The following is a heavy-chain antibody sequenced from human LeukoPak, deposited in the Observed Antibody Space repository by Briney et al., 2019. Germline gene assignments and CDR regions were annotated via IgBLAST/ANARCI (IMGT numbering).Heavy chain of an antibody. CDR2: IKQDGSDK. V-gene: IGHV3-7*01. CDR1: GFTFSSYW. J-gene: IGHJ4*02. D-gene: IGHD2-21*02. CDR3: ARDRPTTAIPPLDY. Sequence: GVSLRLSCAASGFTFSSYWMSWVRQAPGKGLEWVANIKQDGSDKYHVDPVKGRITISRDNAKNSLYLQMHSLRAEDTAVYYCARDRPTTAIPPLDYWGQGTLVTVSS.